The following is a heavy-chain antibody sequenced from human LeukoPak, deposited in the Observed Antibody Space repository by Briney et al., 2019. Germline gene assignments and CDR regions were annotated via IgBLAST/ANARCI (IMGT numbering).Heavy chain of an antibody. CDR2: ISSSSSYI. D-gene: IGHD5-24*01. Sequence: NSGGSLRLSCAASGFTFSSYSMNWVRQAPGKGLEWVSSISSSSSYIYYADSVKGRFTISRDNAKNSLYLQMNRLRAEDTAMYYCARQIDIDGYNYESRLGGFDIWGQGTMVTVS. CDR1: GFTFSSYS. CDR3: ARQIDIDGYNYESRLGGFDI. V-gene: IGHV3-21*01. J-gene: IGHJ3*02.